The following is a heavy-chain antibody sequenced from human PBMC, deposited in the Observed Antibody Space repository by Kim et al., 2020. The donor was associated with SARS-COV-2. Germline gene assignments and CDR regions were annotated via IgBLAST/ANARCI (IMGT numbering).Heavy chain of an antibody. CDR3: ATRGGHNFGLPSPGHH. J-gene: IGHJ5*02. CDR2: INPNSGGT. D-gene: IGHD5-18*01. V-gene: IGHV1-2*02. Sequence: ASVKVSCKTSGYTFTNYYMDWVRQAPGQGLEWMGWINPNSGGTNYAQKFQGRVTMTRDTSTSTVYMEMRSLTSDDTAVYYCATRGGHNFGLPSPGHHCGQRTLVTVSS. CDR1: GYTFTNYY.